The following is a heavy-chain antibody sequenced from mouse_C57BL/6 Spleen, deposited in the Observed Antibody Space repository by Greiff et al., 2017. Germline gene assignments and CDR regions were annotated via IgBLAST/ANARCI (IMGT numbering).Heavy chain of an antibody. D-gene: IGHD1-1*01. CDR3: ARSGITTVVATRGYAMDY. CDR1: GYTFTSYW. CDR2: IDPNSGGT. J-gene: IGHJ4*01. Sequence: VQLQQPGAELVKPGASVKLSCKASGYTFTSYWMHWVKQRPGRGLEWIGRIDPNSGGTKYNEKFKSKATLTVDKPSSTAYMQLSSLTSEDSAVYYCARSGITTVVATRGYAMDYWGQGTSVTVSS. V-gene: IGHV1-72*01.